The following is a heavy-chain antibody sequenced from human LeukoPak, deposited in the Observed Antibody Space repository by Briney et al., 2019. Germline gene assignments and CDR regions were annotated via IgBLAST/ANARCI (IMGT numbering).Heavy chain of an antibody. D-gene: IGHD4-17*01. CDR2: IYHSGST. CDR1: GGSISAFY. V-gene: IGHV4-59*01. J-gene: IGHJ2*01. Sequence: SETLSLTCTISGGSISAFYWSWIRQPPGKGLEWIGNIYHSGSTNYNPSLKSRVIMSVDTSKKYFSLKLSSVTGADTAVYYCASFDYGDFWYFNIWGRGALVTVSS. CDR3: ASFDYGDFWYFNI.